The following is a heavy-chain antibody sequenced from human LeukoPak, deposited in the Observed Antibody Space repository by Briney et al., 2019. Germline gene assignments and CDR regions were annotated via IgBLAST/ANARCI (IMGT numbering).Heavy chain of an antibody. CDR1: GFAVSSNY. D-gene: IGHD3-3*01. V-gene: IGHV3-66*02. Sequence: GGSLRLSCAASGFAVSSNYMSWVRQAPGKGLERVSIIFSGGKTFYADSVKGRFTISSDIFKNTLHLQMNSLRPEDTALYYCVKAGDFWSSSFDYWGQGTQVTVSS. CDR2: IFSGGKT. CDR3: VKAGDFWSSSFDY. J-gene: IGHJ4*02.